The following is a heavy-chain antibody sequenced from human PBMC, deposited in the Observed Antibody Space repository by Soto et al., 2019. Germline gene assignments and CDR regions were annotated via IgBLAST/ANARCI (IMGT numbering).Heavy chain of an antibody. D-gene: IGHD3-3*01. J-gene: IGHJ5*02. Sequence: QVQLQESGPGLVKPSQTLSLTCTVSGGSISSGDYYWSWIRQPPGKGLEWIGYIYYSGSTYYNPSLRSRVTISVDTSKNQFSLKLSSVTAADTAVYYCARAPTWTNNWFDPWGQGTLVTVSS. CDR3: ARAPTWTNNWFDP. V-gene: IGHV4-30-4*01. CDR1: GGSISSGDYY. CDR2: IYYSGST.